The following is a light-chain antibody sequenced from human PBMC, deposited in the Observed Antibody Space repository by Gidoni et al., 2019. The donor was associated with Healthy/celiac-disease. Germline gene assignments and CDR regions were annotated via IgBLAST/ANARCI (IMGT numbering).Light chain of an antibody. CDR3: QQRFT. CDR2: AAS. CDR1: QSTSSY. V-gene: IGKV1-39*01. J-gene: IGKJ3*01. Sequence: DIQMTQSPSSLSASVGDRVTITCRASQSTSSYLNWYQQKPGKAPKLLIYAASSLQSGVPSRFSVRGSWTAFTLTISSLPPEDFSTYYCQQRFTXGXGTKVDIK.